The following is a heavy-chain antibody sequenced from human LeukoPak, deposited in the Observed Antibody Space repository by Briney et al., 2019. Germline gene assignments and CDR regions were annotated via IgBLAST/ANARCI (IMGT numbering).Heavy chain of an antibody. CDR1: GYTFTSYG. V-gene: IGHV1-18*01. CDR2: ISAYNGNT. J-gene: IGHJ5*02. Sequence: GASVKVSCKASGYTFTSYGISWVRQAPGQGLEWMGWISAYNGNTNYAQKLQGRVTMTTDTSTSTAYMELSRLRSDDTAVYYCARGGRGLWFGERNWFDPWGQGTLVTVSS. CDR3: ARGGRGLWFGERNWFDP. D-gene: IGHD3-10*01.